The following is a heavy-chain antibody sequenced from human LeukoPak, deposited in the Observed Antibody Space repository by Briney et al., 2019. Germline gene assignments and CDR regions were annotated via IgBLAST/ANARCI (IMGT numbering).Heavy chain of an antibody. CDR1: GFTFSSYW. CDR3: ARTYGSGYYYYGMDV. CDR2: LKQDGSEK. J-gene: IGHJ6*02. D-gene: IGHD3-10*01. Sequence: GGSVSLSCAACGFTFSSYWMSWVRQAPGKGLEWVAKLKQDGSEKYYVDSVKGRFTISRDNAKHSLYLQINSLSAEDTAVYYCARTYGSGYYYYGMDVWGQGTTVTVSS. V-gene: IGHV3-7*01.